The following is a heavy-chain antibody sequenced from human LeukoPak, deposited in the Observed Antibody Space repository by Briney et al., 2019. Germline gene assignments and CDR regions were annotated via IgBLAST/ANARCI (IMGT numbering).Heavy chain of an antibody. D-gene: IGHD3-3*01. Sequence: ASVKVSCKASGYTFTGYYMHWVRQAPGQGLEWMGIINPSGGSTSYAQKFQGRVTMTRDTSTSTVYMELSSLRSEDTAVYYCARGGRAPYYDFWSGYYIGFNYVPENLGMDVWGQGTTVTVSS. J-gene: IGHJ6*02. CDR1: GYTFTGYY. CDR3: ARGGRAPYYDFWSGYYIGFNYVPENLGMDV. CDR2: INPSGGST. V-gene: IGHV1-46*01.